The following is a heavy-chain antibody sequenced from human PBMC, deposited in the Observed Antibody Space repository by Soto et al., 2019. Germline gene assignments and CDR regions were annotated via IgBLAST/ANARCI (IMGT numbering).Heavy chain of an antibody. CDR1: GGTFSSCA. J-gene: IGHJ6*02. CDR2: IIPISGTA. CDR3: ARSQGSSTSLEIYYYYYYGMDV. D-gene: IGHD2-2*01. Sequence: SVKVSCKASGGTFSSCAISWVRQAPGQGLEWMGGIIPISGTANYAQKFQGRVTITADESTSTAYMELSSLRSEDTAVYYCARSQGSSTSLEIYYYYYYGMDVWGQGNTVTVSS. V-gene: IGHV1-69*13.